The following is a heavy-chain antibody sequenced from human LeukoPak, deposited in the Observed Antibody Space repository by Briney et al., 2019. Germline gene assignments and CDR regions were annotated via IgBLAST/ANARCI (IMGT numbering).Heavy chain of an antibody. Sequence: PSQTLSLTCAVSGDSISSGDYSWSWIRQPSGKGLEWIGYIFHSGSSYYNPSLKSRVTISVDKSKNQFSLRLTSVTAADTAVYYCARELWFVNAPGSWFDPWGQGTLVTDSS. CDR1: GDSISSGDYS. V-gene: IGHV4-30-2*01. CDR2: IFHSGSS. CDR3: ARELWFVNAPGSWFDP. D-gene: IGHD3-10*01. J-gene: IGHJ5*02.